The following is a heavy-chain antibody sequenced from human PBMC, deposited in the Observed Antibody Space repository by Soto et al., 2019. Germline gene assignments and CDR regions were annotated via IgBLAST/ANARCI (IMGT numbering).Heavy chain of an antibody. V-gene: IGHV4-59*06. CDR1: GFTFNAYA. CDR3: ARMIYYYDSSGYSLYWYFDL. D-gene: IGHD3-22*01. Sequence: VQLLESGGGLVQPGGSLRLSCAASGFTFNAYAMSWVRQAPGKGLEWIGYIYYSGSTYYNPSLKSRVTISVDTSKNQFSLKLSSVTAADTAVYYCARMIYYYDSSGYSLYWYFDLWGRGTLVTVSS. CDR2: IYYSGST. J-gene: IGHJ2*01.